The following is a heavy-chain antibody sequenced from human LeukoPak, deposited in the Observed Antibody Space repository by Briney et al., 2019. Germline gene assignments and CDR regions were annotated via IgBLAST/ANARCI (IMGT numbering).Heavy chain of an antibody. J-gene: IGHJ4*02. D-gene: IGHD5-12*01. V-gene: IGHV3-21*01. CDR3: ARYGGARGSDY. Sequence: GGSLRLSCTASGFTFSNYWMSWVRQAPGKGLEWVSSISSSSSYIYYADSVKGRFTISRDNAKNSLYLQMNSLRAEDTAVYYCARYGGARGSDYWGQGTLVTVSS. CDR1: GFTFSNYW. CDR2: ISSSSSYI.